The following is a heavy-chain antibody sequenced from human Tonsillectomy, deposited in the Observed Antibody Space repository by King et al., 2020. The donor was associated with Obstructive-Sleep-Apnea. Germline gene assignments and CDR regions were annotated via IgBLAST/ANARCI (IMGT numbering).Heavy chain of an antibody. CDR2: ISYDGSHK. Sequence: VQLVESGGGVVQPGRSLRLSCAASGFTFSSYAMHWVRQAPGKGLEWVAVISYDGSHKYYADSVKGRFTISRDNSKNTLYLQMNSLRAEDTAVYYCARDAYYDGSGSYGYLDYWGQGSLVTVSS. CDR3: ARDAYYDGSGSYGYLDY. J-gene: IGHJ4*02. CDR1: GFTFSSYA. V-gene: IGHV3-30*04. D-gene: IGHD3-10*01.